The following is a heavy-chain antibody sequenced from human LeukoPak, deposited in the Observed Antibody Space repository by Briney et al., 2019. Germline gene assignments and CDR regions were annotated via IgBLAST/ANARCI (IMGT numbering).Heavy chain of an antibody. Sequence: PGGSLRLSCAASGFTFTIHSMNWVRQAPGKGLEWVSAINSGSTHIYYADSVKGRFTISRDNAKNSLYLQMNSLRADDTAVYYCARLGGIYSGYVGGVQNDGWGQGTLVTVSS. CDR1: GFTFTIHS. CDR3: ARLGGIYSGYVGGVQNDG. D-gene: IGHD5-12*01. J-gene: IGHJ4*02. CDR2: INSGSTHI. V-gene: IGHV3-21*01.